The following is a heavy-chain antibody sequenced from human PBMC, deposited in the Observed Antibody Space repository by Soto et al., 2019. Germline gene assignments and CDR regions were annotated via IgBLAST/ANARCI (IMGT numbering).Heavy chain of an antibody. CDR1: GDSISSHY. Sequence: QVQLQGSGPGLLKPSETLALTCTVSGDSISSHYWSWIRQPPGKGLEWIGYIYYSGNTNYNPSLKSRVTISVDTSKNQFSLKLSSVTAADTAVYYCARSNGDYGDYWSQGILVTVSS. D-gene: IGHD4-17*01. V-gene: IGHV4-59*11. CDR3: ARSNGDYGDY. J-gene: IGHJ4*02. CDR2: IYYSGNT.